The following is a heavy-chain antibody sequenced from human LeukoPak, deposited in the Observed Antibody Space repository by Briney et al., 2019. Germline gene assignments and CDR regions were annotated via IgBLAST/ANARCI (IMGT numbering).Heavy chain of an antibody. J-gene: IGHJ4*02. Sequence: PSETLSLTCTVSGGSLSVYTWSWIRQPPRKGLEWVGYIDYSGGTKYNPSLKSRVTISVDTSKIQFSLRLSSVTAADTAVYYCARHSSTWYGSNDCWGQGTLVTVSS. CDR1: GGSLSVYT. CDR3: ARHSSTWYGSNDC. V-gene: IGHV4-59*08. CDR2: IDYSGGT. D-gene: IGHD6-13*01.